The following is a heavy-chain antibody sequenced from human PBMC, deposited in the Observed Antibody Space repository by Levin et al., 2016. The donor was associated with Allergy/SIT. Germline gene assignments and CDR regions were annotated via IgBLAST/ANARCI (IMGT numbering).Heavy chain of an antibody. CDR2: ISYSGST. CDR1: GGSISSGNYY. V-gene: IGHV4-39*01. CDR3: ASQSSRWPSYGLDV. Sequence: SETLSLTCTVSGGSISSGNYYWGWMRQTPGKGLEWIGSISYSGSTYSNPSLQSRVTVSVDTSKNQFSLKLKSVTAADTADYYCASQSSRWPSYGLDVWGQGTTVTVSS. D-gene: IGHD6-13*01. J-gene: IGHJ6*02.